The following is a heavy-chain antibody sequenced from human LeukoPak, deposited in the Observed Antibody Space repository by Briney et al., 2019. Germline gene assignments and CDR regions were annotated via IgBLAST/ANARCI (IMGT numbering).Heavy chain of an antibody. V-gene: IGHV1-24*01. D-gene: IGHD4-23*01. CDR2: FYPEGGET. J-gene: IGHJ4*02. CDR3: ATGIWATVVTQPLDY. CDR1: GYTLFELS. Sequence: ASVKVSCEVSGYTLFELSMPWVRQAPGKGREWVGDFYPEGGETIYAKKFQGRVTMTEDTSTDTAYMELSSLRSEDTAVYYCATGIWATVVTQPLDYWGQGTLVTVSS.